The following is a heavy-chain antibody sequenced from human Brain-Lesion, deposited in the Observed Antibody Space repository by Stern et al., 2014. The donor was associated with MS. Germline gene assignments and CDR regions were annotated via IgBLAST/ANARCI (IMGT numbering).Heavy chain of an antibody. Sequence: VQLVESGAEVKKPGASVKVSCKTSGYIFTGYYIHWVRQAPGKGLEWMARINPNTGGPKYAQKFQGRVTMSRDTSISTAYVELSSLTSDDTAVYYCARDQRGITIFGVVTDYYYLGMDVWGQGTTVTVSS. CDR2: INPNTGGP. J-gene: IGHJ6*02. CDR3: ARDQRGITIFGVVTDYYYLGMDV. CDR1: GYIFTGYY. D-gene: IGHD3-3*01. V-gene: IGHV1-2*06.